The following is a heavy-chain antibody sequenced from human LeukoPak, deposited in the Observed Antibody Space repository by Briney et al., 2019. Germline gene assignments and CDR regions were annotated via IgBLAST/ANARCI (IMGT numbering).Heavy chain of an antibody. D-gene: IGHD3-22*01. Sequence: PGGSLRLSCAASGFTFSSYWMSWVRQAPGKGLEWVANIKQDGSEKYYVDSVKGRSTISRDNAKNSLDLQMNSLRAEDTAVYYCAREGSGYYFDYWGQGALVTVSS. V-gene: IGHV3-7*01. J-gene: IGHJ4*02. CDR1: GFTFSSYW. CDR3: AREGSGYYFDY. CDR2: IKQDGSEK.